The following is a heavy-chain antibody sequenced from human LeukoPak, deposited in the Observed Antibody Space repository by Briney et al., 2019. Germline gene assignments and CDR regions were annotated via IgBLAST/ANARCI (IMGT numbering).Heavy chain of an antibody. CDR2: INHSGST. Sequence: SETLSLTCAVYGGSFSGYYWSWIRQPPRKGLEWIGEINHSGSTNYNPSLKSRVTISVYTSKNQFSLKLSSVTAAATAVYYCARELWFGRDDNWYFDLWGRGTLVTVSS. V-gene: IGHV4-34*01. J-gene: IGHJ2*01. CDR3: ARELWFGRDDNWYFDL. D-gene: IGHD3-10*01. CDR1: GGSFSGYY.